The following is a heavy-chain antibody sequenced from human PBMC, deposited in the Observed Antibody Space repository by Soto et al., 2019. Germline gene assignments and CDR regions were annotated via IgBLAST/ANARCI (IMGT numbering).Heavy chain of an antibody. CDR1: GFTFSSYG. Sequence: GGSLRLSCAASGFTFSSYGMHWVRQAPGKGLEWVAVISYDGSNKYYADSVKGRFTISRDNSKNTLYLQMNSLRAEDTAVYYCAKDRADYSNYYTTLRYYGMDVWGQGTTVTVSS. J-gene: IGHJ6*02. CDR2: ISYDGSNK. CDR3: AKDRADYSNYYTTLRYYGMDV. V-gene: IGHV3-30*18. D-gene: IGHD4-4*01.